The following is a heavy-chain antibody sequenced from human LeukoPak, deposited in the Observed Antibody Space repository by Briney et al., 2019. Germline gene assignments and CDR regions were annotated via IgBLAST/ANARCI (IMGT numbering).Heavy chain of an antibody. V-gene: IGHV3-7*01. D-gene: IGHD1-26*01. Sequence: GGSLRLSCEASGFTFKSDWMNWVRQAPGKGLEWVANINQVGSVKYYVDSVKGRYTISRDNAKNSLYLQMNSLRAEDTAVYYCARDPDNIEGANFHYWGRGTLVTVSS. CDR2: INQVGSVK. J-gene: IGHJ4*02. CDR1: GFTFKSDW. CDR3: ARDPDNIEGANFHY.